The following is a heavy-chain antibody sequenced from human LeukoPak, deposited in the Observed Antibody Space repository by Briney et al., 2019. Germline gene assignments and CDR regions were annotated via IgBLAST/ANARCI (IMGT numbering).Heavy chain of an antibody. CDR3: TRGHWGLQS. V-gene: IGHV4-59*02. D-gene: IGHD7-27*01. CDR1: GASVTDYY. J-gene: IGHJ5*02. CDR2: IRHSGNS. Sequence: SETLSLTCTVSGASVTDYYWSWIRQSPGKGLEWISYIRHSGNSDYNPSLRNRVTTSLDTSKNQFPLILISVTAADTAVYYCTRGHWGLQSWSQGTLVTVSS.